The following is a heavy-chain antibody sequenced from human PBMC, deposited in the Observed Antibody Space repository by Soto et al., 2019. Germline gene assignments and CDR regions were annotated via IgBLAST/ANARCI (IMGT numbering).Heavy chain of an antibody. CDR1: GYTFTGYY. Sequence: ASVKVSCKASGYTFTGYYMHWVRQAPGQGLEWMGWINPNSGGTNYAQKFQGRVTMTRDTSISTAYMELSRLRSDDTAVYYCARTMCGWYERWFDPWGQGTRVTVSS. CDR3: ARTMCGWYERWFDP. V-gene: IGHV1-2*02. D-gene: IGHD6-19*01. CDR2: INPNSGGT. J-gene: IGHJ5*02.